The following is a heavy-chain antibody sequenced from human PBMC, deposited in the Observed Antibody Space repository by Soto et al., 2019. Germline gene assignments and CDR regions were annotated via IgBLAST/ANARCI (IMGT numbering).Heavy chain of an antibody. V-gene: IGHV4-59*02. Sequence: QVQLQESGPGLVKPSETLSLSCTVSGDSVSSYYWSWIRQLPGRGLEWIGYIYISGNTNYNPSLKSRVTISRDTSKNQFSLNLKSVTAADTAVYYCARGVLRYYYYGMDVRGPGTTVTVSS. CDR1: GDSVSSYY. J-gene: IGHJ6*02. CDR2: IYISGNT. CDR3: ARGVLRYYYYGMDV.